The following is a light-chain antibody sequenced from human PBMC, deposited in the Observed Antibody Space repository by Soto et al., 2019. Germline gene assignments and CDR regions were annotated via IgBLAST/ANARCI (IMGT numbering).Light chain of an antibody. CDR3: QQYYSYPRT. V-gene: IGKV1-16*01. Sequence: DIPMTQSPSSLSASVGDRVTITCRASQRVSSYLAWFQQKPGKAPKSLIYSVSVLQSGVSSRFSGSGSGTDFTLTISSLQPEDFATYYCQQYYSYPRTFGQGTRLEIK. J-gene: IGKJ5*01. CDR1: QRVSSY. CDR2: SVS.